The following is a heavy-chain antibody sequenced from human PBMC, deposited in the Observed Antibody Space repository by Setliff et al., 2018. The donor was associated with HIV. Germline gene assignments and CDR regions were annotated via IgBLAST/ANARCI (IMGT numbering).Heavy chain of an antibody. CDR3: ARYALAVPGYHNAFDI. J-gene: IGHJ3*02. Sequence: GGSLRLSCVASGFSFSSYSKNWVRQTPGKGLEWLSYIFSGSDTADYADSVEGRFTISRDNADNSLYLQMNSLRAEDTAVYYCARYALAVPGYHNAFDIWGQGTMVTVSS. CDR2: IFSGSDTA. V-gene: IGHV3-48*01. CDR1: GFSFSSYS. D-gene: IGHD6-19*01.